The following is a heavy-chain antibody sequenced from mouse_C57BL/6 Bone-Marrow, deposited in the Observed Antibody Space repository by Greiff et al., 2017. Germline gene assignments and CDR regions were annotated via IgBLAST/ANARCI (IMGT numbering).Heavy chain of an antibody. CDR3: AFTLYAMDY. CDR2: IYPSDSET. CDR1: GYTFTSYW. V-gene: IGHV1-61*01. J-gene: IGHJ4*01. Sequence: VQLQQPGAELVRPGSSVKLSCKASGYTFTSYWMDWVKQRPGQGLEWIGNIYPSDSETHYNQKFKDQATLTVDKSSSTAYMQLSSLTSEDSAVYYCAFTLYAMDYWGQGTSVTVSS.